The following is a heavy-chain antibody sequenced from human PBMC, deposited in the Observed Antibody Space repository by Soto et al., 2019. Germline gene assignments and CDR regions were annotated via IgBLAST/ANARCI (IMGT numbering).Heavy chain of an antibody. CDR1: GGFISSGGYY. CDR3: ARDSIAAAGSHDY. D-gene: IGHD6-13*01. Sequence: QVQLQESGPGLVKPSQTLSLTCTVSGGFISSGGYYWSWIRQHPGKGLEWIGDIYYSGSTYYNPSLKSRVTISVDTSKNQFSLKLSPVIAADTPVYYCARDSIAAAGSHDYWGQGTLVTVSS. V-gene: IGHV4-31*03. CDR2: IYYSGST. J-gene: IGHJ4*02.